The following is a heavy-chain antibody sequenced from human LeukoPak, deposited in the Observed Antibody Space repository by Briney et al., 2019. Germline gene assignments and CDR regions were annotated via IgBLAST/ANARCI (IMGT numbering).Heavy chain of an antibody. CDR1: GFSFSGYT. CDR2: ITSSSSYI. Sequence: GGSLRLPCAASGFSFSGYTMNWVRQAPGKGLEWVSFITSSSSYIYYADSVKGRFTISRDNAKNSLFLQMNSLRAEDTAVYYCARGYCSSTRCFDPWGQGTLVTVSS. J-gene: IGHJ5*02. CDR3: ARGYCSSTRCFDP. D-gene: IGHD2-2*01. V-gene: IGHV3-21*01.